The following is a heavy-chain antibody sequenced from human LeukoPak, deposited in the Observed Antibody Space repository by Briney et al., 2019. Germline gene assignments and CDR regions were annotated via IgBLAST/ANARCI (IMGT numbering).Heavy chain of an antibody. CDR1: GFTVSSNS. D-gene: IGHD7-27*01. CDR3: ARLGYYYYYMDV. Sequence: PGGSLRLSCTVSGFTVSSNSMSRVRQAPGKGLEWVSFIYSDNTHYSDSVKGRFTISRDNSKNTLYLQMGSLRAEDMAVYYCARLGYYYYYMDVWGKGTTVTVSS. J-gene: IGHJ6*03. CDR2: IYSDNT. V-gene: IGHV3-66*03.